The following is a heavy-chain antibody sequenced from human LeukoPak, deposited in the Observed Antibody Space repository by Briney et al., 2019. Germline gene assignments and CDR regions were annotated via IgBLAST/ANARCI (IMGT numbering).Heavy chain of an antibody. V-gene: IGHV3-30*14. J-gene: IGHJ3*02. CDR1: GFTFSSYA. CDR3: ARGLYYYDSSGYYGDTFDI. D-gene: IGHD3-22*01. Sequence: PGGSLRLSCAASGFTFSSYAIHWVRQAPGKGLEWVAVTSYDGGNKYYGDSVKGRFTISRENAKNSLYLQMNSLSAGDTAVYYCARGLYYYDSSGYYGDTFDIWGQGTMVTVSS. CDR2: TSYDGGNK.